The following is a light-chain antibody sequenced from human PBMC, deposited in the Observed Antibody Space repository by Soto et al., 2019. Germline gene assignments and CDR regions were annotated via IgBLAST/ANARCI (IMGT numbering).Light chain of an antibody. J-gene: IGKJ2*01. V-gene: IGKV3-20*01. CDR1: QSVSGSY. CDR2: GSS. Sequence: EIVLTQSPGTLSLSPGERATLSCRASQSVSGSYLAWYQQKPGQSPRLLIYGSSDRATGIPDRFSGSGSGTDFTLTISRVEPEDFEVYYCQQYGSSPPYTFGQETKLEIK. CDR3: QQYGSSPPYT.